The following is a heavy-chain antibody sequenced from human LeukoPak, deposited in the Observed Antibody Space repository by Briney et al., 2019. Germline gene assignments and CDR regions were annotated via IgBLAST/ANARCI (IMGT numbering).Heavy chain of an antibody. V-gene: IGHV4-31*03. CDR1: GGSISSGGYY. D-gene: IGHD1-26*01. J-gene: IGHJ4*02. Sequence: SETLSLTCTVSGGSISSGGYYWSWIRQPPGKGLEWLGYIYYSGSTYYNPSLKSRVTISVDTSKNQFSLKLSSVTAAHTAVYHCARDQISPPEVRQERPSLGIFNYWRRATLVSVPS. CDR3: ARDQISPPEVRQERPSLGIFNY. CDR2: IYYSGST.